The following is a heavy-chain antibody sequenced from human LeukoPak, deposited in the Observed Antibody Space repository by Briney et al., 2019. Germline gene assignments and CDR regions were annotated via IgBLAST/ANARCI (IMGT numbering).Heavy chain of an antibody. CDR1: GYTFTTYG. V-gene: IGHV1-18*01. D-gene: IGHD6-6*01. CDR3: ARDLIAARPGWFDP. Sequence: GASVKVSCKASGYTFTTYGINWVRQAPGQGLEWMGWISAYNGKTNYAQNLQGRVTLTTDTPASTAYMELRSLRSDDTAVYYCARDLIAARPGWFDPWGQGTLVIVSS. CDR2: ISAYNGKT. J-gene: IGHJ5*02.